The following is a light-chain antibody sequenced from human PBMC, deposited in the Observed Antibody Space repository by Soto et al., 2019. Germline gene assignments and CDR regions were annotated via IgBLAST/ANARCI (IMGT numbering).Light chain of an antibody. CDR2: KTS. Sequence: DIQMTQSPSTLSASVGDRVTLTCRASQSISSWLAWYQQKPGKAPKLLIYKTSDLHSGVSSRFSGSGSGTEFTLTISSLQPDDFATYYCQQYDTYPWTFGQGTKVE. CDR1: QSISSW. J-gene: IGKJ1*01. CDR3: QQYDTYPWT. V-gene: IGKV1-5*03.